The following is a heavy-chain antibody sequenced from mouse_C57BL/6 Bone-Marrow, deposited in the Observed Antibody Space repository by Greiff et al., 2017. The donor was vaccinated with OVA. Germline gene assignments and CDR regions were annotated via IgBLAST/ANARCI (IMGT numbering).Heavy chain of an antibody. CDR2: INPGSGGT. D-gene: IGHD2-4*01. V-gene: IGHV1-54*01. J-gene: IGHJ3*01. CDR1: GYAFTNYL. CDR3: GYDSFAY. Sequence: VKLMESGAELVRPGTSVKVSCKASGYAFTNYLIEWVKQRPGQGLEWIGVINPGSGGTNYNEKFKGKATLTADKSSSTAYMQLSSLTSEDSAVYFCGYDSFAYWGQGTLVTVSA.